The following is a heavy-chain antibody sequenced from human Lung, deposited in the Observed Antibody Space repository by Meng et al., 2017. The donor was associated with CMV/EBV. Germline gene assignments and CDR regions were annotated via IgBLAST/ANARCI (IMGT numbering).Heavy chain of an antibody. V-gene: IGHV3-48*03. CDR1: GFTFSSYG. D-gene: IGHD3-3*01. Sequence: XCVASGFTFSSYGVSWVRQAPGKGLEWVSYISGSGSTIYYADSVKGRFTISRDNAKNSLHLQMNSLRAEDTAVYYCARDPLYDLGNFYYYGMDVXGQGXTVTVSS. CDR2: ISGSGSTI. CDR3: ARDPLYDLGNFYYYGMDV. J-gene: IGHJ6*02.